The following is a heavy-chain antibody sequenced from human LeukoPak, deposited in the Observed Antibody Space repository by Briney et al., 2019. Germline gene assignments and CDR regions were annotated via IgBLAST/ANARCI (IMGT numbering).Heavy chain of an antibody. V-gene: IGHV3-23*01. Sequence: GGSLRLSCAASRFTFSTYAVNWVRQAPGKGLEWVSTISGSGGSKYYADSVKGRFTISRDNSKNTLYLQMNSLRAEDKAVYYCAKDLGYYDQWGQGTLVTVSS. CDR1: RFTFSTYA. CDR3: AKDLGYYDQ. J-gene: IGHJ4*02. CDR2: ISGSGGSK.